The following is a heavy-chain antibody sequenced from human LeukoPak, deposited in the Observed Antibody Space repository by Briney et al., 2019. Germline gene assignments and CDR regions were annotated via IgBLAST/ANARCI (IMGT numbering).Heavy chain of an antibody. J-gene: IGHJ4*02. D-gene: IGHD5-12*01. V-gene: IGHV4-34*01. Sequence: SETLSLTCAVYGGSFTTYYWSWIRQPPGKGLEWIGEINHSGHTNYNPSLKSRVSMSVDSSKNQISLKLRSVTAADTAVYFCVRGPYSSDAGYWGQGTLVIVSS. CDR3: VRGPYSSDAGY. CDR1: GGSFTTYY. CDR2: INHSGHT.